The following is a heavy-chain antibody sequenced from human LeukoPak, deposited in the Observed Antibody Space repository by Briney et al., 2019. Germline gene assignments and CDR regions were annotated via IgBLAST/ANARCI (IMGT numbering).Heavy chain of an antibody. CDR3: AASHSSSWPFDY. V-gene: IGHV4-61*02. J-gene: IGHJ4*02. Sequence: SETLSLTCTVSGGSIGSGSYYWSWIRQPAGKALEWIGRIYTSGSIDYNPSLKSRVTISVDTSKNQFSLKLSSVTAADTAVYYCAASHSSSWPFDYWGQGTLVTVSS. CDR1: GGSIGSGSYY. CDR2: IYTSGSI. D-gene: IGHD6-13*01.